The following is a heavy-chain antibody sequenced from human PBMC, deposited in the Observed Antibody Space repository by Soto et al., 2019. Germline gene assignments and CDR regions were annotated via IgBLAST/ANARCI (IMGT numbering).Heavy chain of an antibody. V-gene: IGHV1-8*02. CDR3: ARRAETNGWNGFGADKYYFDF. D-gene: IGHD1-1*01. CDR2: MNPNTGNS. Sequence: ASVKVSCKASGYTFTSYAMHWVRQATGQGLEWMGWMNPNTGNSGYAQKFQGRVTMTSDTSISTAHMELSSLRSEDTAVYYCARRAETNGWNGFGADKYYFDFWGQGTLVTVSS. J-gene: IGHJ4*02. CDR1: GYTFTSYA.